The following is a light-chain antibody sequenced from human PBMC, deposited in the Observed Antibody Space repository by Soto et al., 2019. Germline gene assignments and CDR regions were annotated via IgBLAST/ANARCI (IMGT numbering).Light chain of an antibody. Sequence: QSVLTQPPSVSGAPGQRVTISCTGSSSNIGAGYAVHWYQQLPGTAPKLLIYDNNNRPSGVPDRFSGSESRTSASLAITGLQAEDEAEYYCQSYDSSLSGVVFGGGTKLTVL. V-gene: IGLV1-40*01. CDR1: SSNIGAGYA. CDR3: QSYDSSLSGVV. CDR2: DNN. J-gene: IGLJ2*01.